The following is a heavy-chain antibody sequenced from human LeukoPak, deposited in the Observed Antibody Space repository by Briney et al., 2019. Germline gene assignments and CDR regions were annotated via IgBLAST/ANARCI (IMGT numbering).Heavy chain of an antibody. CDR2: INPKSGAT. J-gene: IGHJ4*02. V-gene: IGHV1-2*02. Sequence: GASVKVSCKASGYSFTDYYIHWVRQAPGQGFEWMGWINPKSGATDYSQKFQGRVTLTRDTSIAAAYVELSNLRSDDTAVYYCVRAGPAAPLDYWGQGTLVTVSP. CDR1: GYSFTDYY. D-gene: IGHD2-15*01. CDR3: VRAGPAAPLDY.